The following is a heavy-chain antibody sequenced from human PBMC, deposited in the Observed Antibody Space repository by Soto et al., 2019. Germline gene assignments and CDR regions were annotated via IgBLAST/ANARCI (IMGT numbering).Heavy chain of an antibody. V-gene: IGHV3-49*02. CDR1: GFTFGYFS. Sequence: GRSLRLSCATSGFTFGYFSISWVRQAPGRGLEWVGFIRSKDYGGTTEYAASVKGRFAISRDDSTGIAYLQMNSLKIEDTAVYYCTREIPYFDSWGQGTLVTASS. CDR3: TREIPYFDS. J-gene: IGHJ4*02. CDR2: IRSKDYGGTT.